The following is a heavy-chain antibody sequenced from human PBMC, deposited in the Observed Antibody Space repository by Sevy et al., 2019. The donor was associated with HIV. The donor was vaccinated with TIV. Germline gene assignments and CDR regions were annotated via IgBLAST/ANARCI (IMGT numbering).Heavy chain of an antibody. J-gene: IGHJ4*02. CDR3: ARSTPNYDSSGYFADY. CDR1: GFTFSDYY. Sequence: GGSLRLSCAASGFTFSDYYMSWIRQAPGKGLEWVSYISSSSSYTNYADSVKGRFTISRDNAKNSLYLQMKSLRAEDTAVYYCARSTPNYDSSGYFADYWGQGTLVTVSS. D-gene: IGHD3-22*01. CDR2: ISSSSSYT. V-gene: IGHV3-11*06.